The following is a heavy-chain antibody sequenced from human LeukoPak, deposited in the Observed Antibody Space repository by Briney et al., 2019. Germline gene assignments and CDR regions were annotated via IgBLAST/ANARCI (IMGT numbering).Heavy chain of an antibody. V-gene: IGHV3-30*04. Sequence: PGGSLRLSCAASGFTFSSYAMHWVHQAPGKGLEWVAVISYDGSNKYYADSVKGRFTISRDNSKNTLYLQMNSLRAEDTAVYYCARDEVAVAGSLMATIDYWGQGTLVTVSS. CDR1: GFTFSSYA. J-gene: IGHJ4*02. CDR2: ISYDGSNK. D-gene: IGHD6-19*01. CDR3: ARDEVAVAGSLMATIDY.